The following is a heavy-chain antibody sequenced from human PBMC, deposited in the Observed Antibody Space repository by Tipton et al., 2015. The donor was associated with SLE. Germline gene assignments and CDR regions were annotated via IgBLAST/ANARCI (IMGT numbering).Heavy chain of an antibody. D-gene: IGHD1-26*01. CDR2: IYYSGST. J-gene: IGHJ4*02. Sequence: TLSLTCTVSGGSISSHYWSWIRQPPGKGLEWIGNIYYSGSTYYNPSLKSRVTISVDTSKNQFSLKLSSVTAADTAVYYCARDGRSGTVSYGVLVYWGQGTLVTVSS. CDR1: GGSISSHY. V-gene: IGHV4-59*11. CDR3: ARDGRSGTVSYGVLVY.